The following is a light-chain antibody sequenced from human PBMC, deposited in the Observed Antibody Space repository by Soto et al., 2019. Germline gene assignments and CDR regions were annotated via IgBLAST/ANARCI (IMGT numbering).Light chain of an antibody. CDR3: QVWDSSSDHVV. V-gene: IGLV3-21*04. J-gene: IGLJ2*01. Sequence: SYELTQPPSVSVAPGKTARITCGGNIIGSKSVHWYQQKPGQAPVLVIYYDNDRPSGIPERFSGSNSGNTATLTISRVEAGDEADYYCQVWDSSSDHVVFGGGTKLTVL. CDR1: IIGSKS. CDR2: YDN.